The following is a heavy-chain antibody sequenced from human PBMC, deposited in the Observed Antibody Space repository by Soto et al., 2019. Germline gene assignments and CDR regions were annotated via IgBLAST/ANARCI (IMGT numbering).Heavy chain of an antibody. J-gene: IGHJ4*02. Sequence: QVQLMQSGAEVKKPGASVKVSCKASGDTFTDYYIHWVRQAPGQGLEWMGTVNPSGGHTTYAQHFLCRVTMTSDTSTSTLYLELTSLTSDDPAIYYCARGGHVVVVTAALDYWGQGTLVTVSS. CDR2: VNPSGGHT. D-gene: IGHD2-21*02. V-gene: IGHV1-46*01. CDR3: ARGGHVVVVTAALDY. CDR1: GDTFTDYY.